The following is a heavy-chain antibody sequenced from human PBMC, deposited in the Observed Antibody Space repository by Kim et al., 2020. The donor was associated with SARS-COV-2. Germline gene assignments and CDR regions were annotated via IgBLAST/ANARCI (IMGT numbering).Heavy chain of an antibody. V-gene: IGHV3-48*02. D-gene: IGHD5-18*01. J-gene: IGHJ4*02. CDR1: GFTFSSYS. CDR2: ISSSSSTI. CDR3: ASPSYVYGVFDY. Sequence: GGTLRLSCAASGFTFSSYSMNWVRQAPGKGLEWVSYISSSSSTIYYADSGKGRFTISRDNAKNSLYLQMNSLRDEDTAVYYCASPSYVYGVFDYWGQGTLVTVSS.